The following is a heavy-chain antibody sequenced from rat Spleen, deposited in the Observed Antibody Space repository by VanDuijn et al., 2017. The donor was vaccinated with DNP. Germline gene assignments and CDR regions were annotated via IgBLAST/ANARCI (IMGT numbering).Heavy chain of an antibody. D-gene: IGHD4-2*01. Sequence: EVQLVESGGGLVQPGNSLKLSCAASGFTFSDYAMAWVRQSPKKGLEWVATIIYDGTRNYYRDSVKGRFTISRDNVESTLDLQMDSLRSEDTATYYCSKNKGRSSSYVMDAWGQGTSVTVSS. CDR1: GFTFSDYA. CDR2: IIYDGTRN. CDR3: SKNKGRSSSYVMDA. J-gene: IGHJ4*01. V-gene: IGHV5S10*01.